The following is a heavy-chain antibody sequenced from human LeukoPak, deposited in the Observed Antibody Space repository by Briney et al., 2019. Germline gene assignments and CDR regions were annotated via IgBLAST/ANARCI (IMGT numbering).Heavy chain of an antibody. J-gene: IGHJ3*02. CDR3: ASRNYYDRVSDAFDI. D-gene: IGHD3-22*01. CDR1: GFPFSSYA. Sequence: QAGGSLRLSCAASGFPFSSYAMSWVRQAPGKGLEWVSHVSASGGNAAYADSVKDRFTISRDNSQNTLFLQMNSLRAEDTAVYYCASRNYYDRVSDAFDIWGQGTMVTVSS. CDR2: VSASGGNA. V-gene: IGHV3-23*01.